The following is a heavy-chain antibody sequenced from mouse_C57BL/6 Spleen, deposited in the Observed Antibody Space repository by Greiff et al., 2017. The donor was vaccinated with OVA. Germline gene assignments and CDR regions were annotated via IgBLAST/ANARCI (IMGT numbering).Heavy chain of an antibody. J-gene: IGHJ1*03. CDR3: ARWGLRSSTGYFDV. D-gene: IGHD1-1*01. CDR1: GYTFTDYN. Sequence: EVQLQQSGPELVKPGASVKMSCKASGYTFTDYNMHWVKQSHGKSLEWIGYINPNNGGTSYNQKFKGKATLTVNRSSSTAYMELRSLTSEDSAVYYCARWGLRSSTGYFDVWGTGTTVTVSS. V-gene: IGHV1-22*01. CDR2: INPNNGGT.